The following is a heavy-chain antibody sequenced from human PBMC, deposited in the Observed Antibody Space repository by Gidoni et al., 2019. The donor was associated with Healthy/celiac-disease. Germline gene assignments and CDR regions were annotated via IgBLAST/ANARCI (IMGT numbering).Heavy chain of an antibody. CDR2: IYYSGST. J-gene: IGHJ3*02. Sequence: QLQLQESGPGLVKPSETLSLTCTVSGGSISSSSYYWGWIRQPPGKGLEWIGSIYYSGSTYYNPSLKSRVTISVDTSKNQFSLKLSSVTAADTAVYYCARRGVGWEQNDAFDIWGQGTMVTVSS. CDR1: GGSISSSSYY. CDR3: ARRGVGWEQNDAFDI. D-gene: IGHD1-26*01. V-gene: IGHV4-39*01.